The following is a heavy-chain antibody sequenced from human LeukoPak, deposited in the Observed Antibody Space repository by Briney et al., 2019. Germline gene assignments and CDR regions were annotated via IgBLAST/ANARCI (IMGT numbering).Heavy chain of an antibody. CDR1: GGTFSSYA. V-gene: IGHV1-69*05. Sequence: SVKVSCKASGGTFSSYAISWVRQAPGQGLEWMGWIIPIFGTANYAQKFQGRVTITTDESTSTAYMELSSLRSEDTAVYYCATEYLRGYIAGAGANRFDRWGRGTLVTV. D-gene: IGHD6-13*01. J-gene: IGHJ5*02. CDR3: ATEYLRGYIAGAGANRFDR. CDR2: IIPIFGTA.